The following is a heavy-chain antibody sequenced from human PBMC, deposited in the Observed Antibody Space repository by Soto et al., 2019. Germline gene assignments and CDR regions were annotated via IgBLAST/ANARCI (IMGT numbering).Heavy chain of an antibody. J-gene: IGHJ6*02. CDR1: GGTFSSYA. CDR2: IIPIFGTA. Sequence: SVKVSCKASGGTFSSYAISWVRQAPGQGLEWMGGIIPIFGTANYAQKFQGRVTITADESTSTAYMELSSLRSEDTAVYYCAREVPVAARPDRYYYYYGMDVWGQGTTVTVSS. CDR3: AREVPVAARPDRYYYYYGMDV. D-gene: IGHD6-6*01. V-gene: IGHV1-69*13.